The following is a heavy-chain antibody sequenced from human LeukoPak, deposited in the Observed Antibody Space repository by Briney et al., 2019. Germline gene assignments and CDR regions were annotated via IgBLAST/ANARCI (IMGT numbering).Heavy chain of an antibody. CDR2: INPNSGGT. CDR3: ARASRYNWNYGRTYYFDY. V-gene: IGHV1-2*02. J-gene: IGHJ4*02. D-gene: IGHD1-7*01. Sequence: ASVKVSCKASGYTFTGYYMHWVRQAPGQGLEWMGWINPNSGGTNYAQKFQGRVTMTRDTSISTAYMELSRLRSEDTAVYYCARASRYNWNYGRTYYFDYWGQGTLVTVSS. CDR1: GYTFTGYY.